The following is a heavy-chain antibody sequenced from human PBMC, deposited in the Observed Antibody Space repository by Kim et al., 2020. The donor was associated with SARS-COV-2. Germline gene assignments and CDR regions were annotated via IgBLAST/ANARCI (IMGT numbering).Heavy chain of an antibody. Sequence: GGSLRLSCAASGFTFSSYAMSWVRQAPGKGLEWVSAISGSGGSTYYADSVKGRFTISRDNSKNTLYLQMNSLRAEDTAVYYCAKDPRRITMVRGVIIGNWFDPWGKGTLVTVSS. V-gene: IGHV3-23*01. J-gene: IGHJ5*02. CDR3: AKDPRRITMVRGVIIGNWFDP. CDR1: GFTFSSYA. CDR2: ISGSGGST. D-gene: IGHD3-10*01.